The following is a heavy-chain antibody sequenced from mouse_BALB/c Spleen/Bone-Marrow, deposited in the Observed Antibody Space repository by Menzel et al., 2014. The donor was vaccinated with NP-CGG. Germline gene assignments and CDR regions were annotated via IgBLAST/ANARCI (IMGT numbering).Heavy chain of an antibody. J-gene: IGHJ1*01. CDR1: GFNIKDTY. CDR3: ARAGRGRYFDV. V-gene: IGHV14-3*02. CDR2: IDPAYGNT. D-gene: IGHD4-1*01. Sequence: DVKLQESGAELVKPGASVKSPCTASGFNIKDTYMHWVKQRPEQGLEWIGRIDPAYGNTKYDPKFQGKATITADTSSNTAYLQLSSLTSEDTAVYYCARAGRGRYFDVWGAGTTVTVSS.